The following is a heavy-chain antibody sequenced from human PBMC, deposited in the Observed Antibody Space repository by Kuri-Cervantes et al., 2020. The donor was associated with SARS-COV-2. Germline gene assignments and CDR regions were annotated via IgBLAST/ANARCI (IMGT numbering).Heavy chain of an antibody. CDR1: GYTFTSYG. Sequence: ASVKVSCKASGYTFTSYGISWVRQAPGQGLEWMGWISAYNGNTNYAQKPQGRVTMTTDTSTSTAYMELRSLRSDDTAVYFCARDHHPNIGPTIHDHWGQGTQVTDSS. D-gene: IGHD2-2*01. J-gene: IGHJ5*02. CDR3: ARDHHPNIGPTIHDH. V-gene: IGHV1-18*01. CDR2: ISAYNGNT.